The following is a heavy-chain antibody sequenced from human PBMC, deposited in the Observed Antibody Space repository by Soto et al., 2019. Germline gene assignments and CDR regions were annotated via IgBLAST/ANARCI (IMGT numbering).Heavy chain of an antibody. Sequence: PSETLSLTCAVSGGSISSGGYSWSWIRQPPGKGLEWIGYIYHSGSTYYNPSLKSRVTISVDRSKNQFSLKLSSVTAADTAVYYGARGMTPVIPLDYWGKDPRVTASS. V-gene: IGHV4-30-2*01. J-gene: IGHJ4*02. CDR2: IYHSGST. CDR3: ARGMTPVIPLDY. D-gene: IGHD4-17*01. CDR1: GGSISSGGYS.